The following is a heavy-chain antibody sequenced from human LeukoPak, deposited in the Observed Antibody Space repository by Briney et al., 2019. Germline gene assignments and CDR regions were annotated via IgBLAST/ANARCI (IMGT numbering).Heavy chain of an antibody. Sequence: GGSLRLSCAASGFTFSSYSMNWVRQAPGKGLEWVSYISSSSSTIYYADSVKGRFTISRDNAKNSLYLQMNSLRAEDTAVYYCARGPDVKTVWAAIELFYYMDVWGKGTTVTVSS. CDR2: ISSSSSTI. CDR3: ARGPDVKTVWAAIELFYYMDV. V-gene: IGHV3-48*01. J-gene: IGHJ6*03. CDR1: GFTFSSYS. D-gene: IGHD2-2*02.